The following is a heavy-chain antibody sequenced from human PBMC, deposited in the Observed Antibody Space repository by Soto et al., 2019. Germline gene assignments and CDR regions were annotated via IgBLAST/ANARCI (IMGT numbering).Heavy chain of an antibody. CDR1: GGSISSYY. V-gene: IGHV4-59*12. CDR2: INYTGST. D-gene: IGHD5-12*01. Sequence: SETLSLTCSVSGGSISSYYWSWIRQPPGKGLEWIGYINYTGSTNSNLSLKSRATISLDTSKNQFSLKLSSVTAADTAVYYCAGGYSGYATSYYYYGMDVWGQGTTVTVSS. CDR3: AGGYSGYATSYYYYGMDV. J-gene: IGHJ6*02.